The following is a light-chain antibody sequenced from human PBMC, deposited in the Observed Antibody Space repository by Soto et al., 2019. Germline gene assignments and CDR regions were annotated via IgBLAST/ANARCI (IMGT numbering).Light chain of an antibody. CDR3: QHYGTSAL. Sequence: EIVLPQSPGTPSLSPGERATLSCRASESISDSYLAWYQQKPGQAPRLLIYASTRSTGTPYRFSGSGSGTDSTLCVSRLEPEVFAVYYGQHYGTSALFGPGAKVEIE. J-gene: IGKJ3*01. CDR2: AS. V-gene: IGKV3-20*01. CDR1: ESISDSY.